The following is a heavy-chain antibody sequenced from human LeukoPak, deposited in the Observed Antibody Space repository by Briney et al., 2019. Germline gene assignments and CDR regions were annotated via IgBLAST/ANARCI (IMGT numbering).Heavy chain of an antibody. CDR1: GFTFDDYA. CDR3: ARSTLYYYYMDV. J-gene: IGHJ6*03. V-gene: IGHV3-43D*03. D-gene: IGHD2-2*01. Sequence: PGGSLRLSCAASGFTFDDYAMHWVGHARGKGGEWVSLIIWYGPTTYYADSVTCRFPTSRHNPKTSLYLQMNSLRAEDTALYYCARSTLYYYYMDVWGKGTPVTVSS. CDR2: IIWYGPTT.